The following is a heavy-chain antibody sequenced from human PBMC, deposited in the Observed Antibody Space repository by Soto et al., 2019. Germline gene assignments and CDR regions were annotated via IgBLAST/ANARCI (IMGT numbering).Heavy chain of an antibody. D-gene: IGHD3-16*01. CDR3: AREAAGDFIDY. Sequence: EVQLLDSGGGLVQPGGSLRLSCAASGFTFSYYSMNWVRQAPGKGLEWVSYISSGSTTIYYAESVKGRFTISRDNGKNSLYLQMNSLRAEDTAVYYCAREAAGDFIDYWGQGTLVTVSS. CDR1: GFTFSYYS. J-gene: IGHJ4*02. V-gene: IGHV3-48*01. CDR2: ISSGSTTI.